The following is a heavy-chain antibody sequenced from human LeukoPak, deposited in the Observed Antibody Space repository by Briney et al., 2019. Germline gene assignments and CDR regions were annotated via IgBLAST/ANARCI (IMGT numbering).Heavy chain of an antibody. CDR2: INHSGST. V-gene: IGHV4-34*01. J-gene: IGHJ3*02. CDR1: GGSFSGYY. Sequence: PSETLSLTCAVYGGSFSGYYWSWIRQPPGKGLEWIGEINHSGSTNYSPSLKSRVTISVDTSKNQFSLKLSSVTAADTAVYYCAGENYRDAFDIWGQGTMVTVSS. CDR3: AGENYRDAFDI. D-gene: IGHD1-7*01.